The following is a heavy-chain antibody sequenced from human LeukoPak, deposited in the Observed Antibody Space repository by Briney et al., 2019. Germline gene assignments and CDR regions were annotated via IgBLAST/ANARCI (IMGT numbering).Heavy chain of an antibody. Sequence: PSQTLSPTWIVSGGSISSGSYYWSWIRQPAGKGLEWIGRIYTSGSTNYNPSLKSRVTISVDTSKNQFSLKLSSVTAADTAMYYCARDLYDFWSGYRSDYWGQGTLVTVS. CDR3: ARDLYDFWSGYRSDY. CDR1: GGSISSGSYY. D-gene: IGHD3-3*01. CDR2: IYTSGST. V-gene: IGHV4-61*02. J-gene: IGHJ4*02.